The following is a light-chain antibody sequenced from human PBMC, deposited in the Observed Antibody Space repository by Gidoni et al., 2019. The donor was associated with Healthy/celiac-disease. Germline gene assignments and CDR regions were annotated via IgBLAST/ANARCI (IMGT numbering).Light chain of an antibody. J-gene: IGKJ4*01. V-gene: IGKV1-5*03. CDR2: KAI. CDR3: QQYNSYALT. Sequence: DIQMTQSPSTLPASVGDRVTITCRASQSISSWLAWYQQKPGKAPKLLIYKAISLESGVPSRFSGSGSGTEFTLTISSLQPDDFATYYCQQYNSYALTFGGGTKVEIK. CDR1: QSISSW.